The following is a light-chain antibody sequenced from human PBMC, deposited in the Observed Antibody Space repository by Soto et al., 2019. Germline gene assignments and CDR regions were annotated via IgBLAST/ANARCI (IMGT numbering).Light chain of an antibody. V-gene: IGKV3-20*01. Sequence: EIVLTQSPGTLSLSPGERATLSCGASQSVRSNYLAWYQQKPGQPPRVLIHDASSRATGIPDRFSGSGSGTDFTLTISRLEPEDFAVYYCQQYGSSPRVTFGQGTRLEIK. CDR1: QSVRSNY. J-gene: IGKJ5*01. CDR2: DAS. CDR3: QQYGSSPRVT.